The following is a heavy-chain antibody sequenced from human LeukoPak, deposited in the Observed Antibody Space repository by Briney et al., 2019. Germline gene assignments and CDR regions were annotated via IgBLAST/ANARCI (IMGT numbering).Heavy chain of an antibody. D-gene: IGHD5-18*01. Sequence: GGSLRLSCAASGFTVSSNYMSWVRQAPGKGLEWVSVIYSGGSTYYADSVKGRFTISRDNSKNTLYLQMNSLRAEDTAVYYCANAHGYSYGYYCYGMDVWGQGTTVTVSS. CDR2: IYSGGST. J-gene: IGHJ6*02. CDR3: ANAHGYSYGYYCYGMDV. CDR1: GFTVSSNY. V-gene: IGHV3-66*01.